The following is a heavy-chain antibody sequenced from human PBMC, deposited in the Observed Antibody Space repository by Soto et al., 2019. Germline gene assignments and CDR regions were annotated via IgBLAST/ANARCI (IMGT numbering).Heavy chain of an antibody. D-gene: IGHD3-16*02. CDR1: GGTFRNYP. Sequence: QVQLVQSGTGVKKPGSSVKVSCKASGGTFRNYPINWVRQAPGQGLEWMGSIFPLTDIPDYAQNFQARLTISADKSTSTAYMELSSLTSVDTAMYFCARGPFVVLNYFESWGQGTLVTVSS. CDR2: IFPLTDIP. V-gene: IGHV1-69*02. CDR3: ARGPFVVLNYFES. J-gene: IGHJ4*02.